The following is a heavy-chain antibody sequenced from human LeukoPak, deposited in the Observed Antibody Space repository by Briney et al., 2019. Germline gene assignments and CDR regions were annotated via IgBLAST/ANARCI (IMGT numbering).Heavy chain of an antibody. CDR1: GGSISSYY. CDR3: ARDRDGYNYPAFDI. Sequence: SETLSLTCTVSGGSISSYYWSWIRQPPGKGLEWIGYIYYSGSTNYNPSLKSRVTISVDTSKNQFSLKLSSVTAADTAVYYCARDRDGYNYPAFDIWGQGTIVTVSS. V-gene: IGHV4-59*01. CDR2: IYYSGST. D-gene: IGHD5-24*01. J-gene: IGHJ3*02.